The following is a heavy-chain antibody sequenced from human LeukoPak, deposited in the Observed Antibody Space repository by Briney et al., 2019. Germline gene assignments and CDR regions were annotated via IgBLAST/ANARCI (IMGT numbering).Heavy chain of an antibody. D-gene: IGHD3-22*01. CDR1: GFTFRIYA. V-gene: IGHV3-23*01. CDR3: ARDHLPYYYDSSGYCYY. J-gene: IGHJ4*02. Sequence: PGGSLRLSCAASGFTFRIYAMSWVRQAPGKGLEWVSAISGSDGSTNYADSVKGRFSISRDNSKNTLYLHMKSLRAEDTAVYYCARDHLPYYYDSSGYCYYWGQGTLVTVSS. CDR2: ISGSDGST.